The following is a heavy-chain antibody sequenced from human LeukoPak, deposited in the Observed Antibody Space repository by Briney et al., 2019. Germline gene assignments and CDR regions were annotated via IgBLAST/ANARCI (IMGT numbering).Heavy chain of an antibody. D-gene: IGHD4-23*01. V-gene: IGHV3-20*04. CDR2: INWNGGST. CDR1: GFTFNSNA. J-gene: IGHJ4*02. CDR3: AREFPRGGNDY. Sequence: GGSLRLSCAVAGFTFNSNAMSWVRQAPGKGLEWVSGINWNGGSTGYADSVKGRFTISRDNAKNSLYLQMNSLRAEDTALYYCAREFPRGGNDYWGQGTLVTVSS.